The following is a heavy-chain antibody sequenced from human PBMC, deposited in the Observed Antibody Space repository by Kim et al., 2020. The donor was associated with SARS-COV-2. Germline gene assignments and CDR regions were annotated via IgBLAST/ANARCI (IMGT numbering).Heavy chain of an antibody. CDR3: TKDPGYGSGIDFDP. CDR1: GFTVSDKH. V-gene: IGHV3-66*02. Sequence: GGSLRLFCAASGFTVSDKHMSWVRQAPGKGLEWVSVIFSGGNTYYADSVKGRFTISRDNSKNTLYLQMNSLTTEDTAVYHCTKDPGYGSGIDFDPWGQGILVTVSS. J-gene: IGHJ5*02. D-gene: IGHD3-10*01. CDR2: IFSGGNT.